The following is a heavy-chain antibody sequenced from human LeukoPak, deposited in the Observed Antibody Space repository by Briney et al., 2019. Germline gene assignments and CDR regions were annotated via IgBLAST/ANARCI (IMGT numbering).Heavy chain of an antibody. CDR1: GASISSYY. V-gene: IGHV4-4*08. Sequence: SETLSLTCTVSGASISSYYWSWIRQPPGKGLEWIAFISNSVSTNYNPSLKSRVTVSLDTSRKQLSLRLSSVIAADTAVYYCVATERWLQWDYWGQGTLVTVSS. J-gene: IGHJ4*02. CDR3: VATERWLQWDY. D-gene: IGHD5-24*01. CDR2: ISNSVST.